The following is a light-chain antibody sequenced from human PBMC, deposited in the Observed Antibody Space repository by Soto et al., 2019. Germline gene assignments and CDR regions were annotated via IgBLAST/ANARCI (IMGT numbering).Light chain of an antibody. J-gene: IGLJ1*01. Sequence: QPVLTQPPSVSEAPRQRVTISCSGSSSNIGHNAVNWYQQLPGKAPKLLIYYDDLLPSGVSDRFSGSKSGTSASLAISGLQSEDEADYYCAAWDDSLNGYYVFGTGTKVTVL. CDR2: YDD. CDR1: SSNIGHNA. CDR3: AAWDDSLNGYYV. V-gene: IGLV1-36*01.